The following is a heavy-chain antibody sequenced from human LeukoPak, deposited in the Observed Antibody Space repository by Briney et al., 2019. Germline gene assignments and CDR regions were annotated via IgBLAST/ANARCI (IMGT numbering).Heavy chain of an antibody. Sequence: GGSLRLSCAMSGVTNSMSWVRQAPGKGLEGVSSISASGGGTHYTGSVKGRFTISRDNSKKTTYLQMNSLRVDDTAKYFCAAWDPNFYYMDVWGKGTTVTVSS. J-gene: IGHJ6*03. CDR2: ISASGGGT. CDR3: AAWDPNFYYMDV. V-gene: IGHV3-23*01. CDR1: GVTNS. D-gene: IGHD1-26*01.